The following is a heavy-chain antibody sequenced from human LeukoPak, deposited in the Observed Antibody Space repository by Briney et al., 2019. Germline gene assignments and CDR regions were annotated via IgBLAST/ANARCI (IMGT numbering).Heavy chain of an antibody. CDR3: AKVAPPLRGRLDY. J-gene: IGHJ4*02. V-gene: IGHV3-11*01. Sequence: PGGSLRLSRAASGFTFSDYYMSWIRQAPGKGLEWVSYISSSGSTIYYADSVKGRFTISRDNAKNSLYLQMNSLRAEDTAVYYCAKVAPPLRGRLDYWGQGTLVTVSS. CDR1: GFTFSDYY. D-gene: IGHD5-12*01. CDR2: ISSSGSTI.